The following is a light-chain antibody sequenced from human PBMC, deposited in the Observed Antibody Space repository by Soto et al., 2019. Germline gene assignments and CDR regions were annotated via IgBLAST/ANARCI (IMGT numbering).Light chain of an antibody. V-gene: IGKV3-15*01. Sequence: EIVMTQSPATLSVSPGERATLSCRASQSVTSNFAWYQQKPGQAPRLLIYGVSTRATGIPARFSGSGSGTEFTLTISSLHSEDFAVYYCQQYNKWPLTFGQGTRLEIK. CDR1: QSVTSN. J-gene: IGKJ5*01. CDR3: QQYNKWPLT. CDR2: GVS.